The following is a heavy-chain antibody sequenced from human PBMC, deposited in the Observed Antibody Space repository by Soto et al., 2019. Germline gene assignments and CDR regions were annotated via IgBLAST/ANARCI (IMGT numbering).Heavy chain of an antibody. CDR3: AWAVFRALGVVRPVDS. CDR2: SYKSGTT. D-gene: IGHD3-3*01. CDR1: GFTVSDNY. J-gene: IGHJ4*02. V-gene: IGHV3-53*01. Sequence: EVQLVASGGGLIQPGGSLTLSCAASGFTVSDNYMTWVRQAPGKGLEWVSLSYKSGTTYYADYVKGRLTFSRDNSMNTVHLQLNSLRAEDTEVYYCAWAVFRALGVVRPVDSWVQGTRVTVSS.